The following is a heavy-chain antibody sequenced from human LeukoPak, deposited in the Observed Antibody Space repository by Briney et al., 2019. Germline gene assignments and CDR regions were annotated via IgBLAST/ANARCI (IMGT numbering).Heavy chain of an antibody. J-gene: IGHJ3*02. V-gene: IGHV4-59*08. D-gene: IGHD1-26*01. CDR1: GGSISSYY. CDR2: IYYSGST. Sequence: SETLSLTCTVSGGSISSYYWSWIRQPPGKGLEWSGYIYYSGSTNYNPSLKSRVTISVDTSKNQFSLKLSSVTAADTAVYYCARHFRREVLIGSAFDIWGQGTMVTVSS. CDR3: ARHFRREVLIGSAFDI.